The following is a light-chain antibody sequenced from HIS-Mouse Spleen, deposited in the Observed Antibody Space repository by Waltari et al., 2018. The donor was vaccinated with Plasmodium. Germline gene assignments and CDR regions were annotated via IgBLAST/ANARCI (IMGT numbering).Light chain of an antibody. V-gene: IGLV3-1*01. CDR1: QLGDNT. CDR2: QDS. Sequence: SYELTQPPSVSVSPGQTSSITCSEDQLGDNTACWYQQKPGQSPVLVIYQDSKRPSGPPERFSGSNSGNTATLTISGTQAMDEADYYCQAWDSSTVVFGGGTKLTVL. CDR3: QAWDSSTVV. J-gene: IGLJ2*01.